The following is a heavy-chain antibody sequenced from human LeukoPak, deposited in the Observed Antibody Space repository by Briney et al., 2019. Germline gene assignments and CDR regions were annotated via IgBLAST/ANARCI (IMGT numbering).Heavy chain of an antibody. CDR3: ARLQRAHNYVGLDY. CDR1: GYSFTSYW. CDR2: IYPGDSDT. D-gene: IGHD4-11*01. J-gene: IGHJ4*02. Sequence: GESLKISFKGSGYSFTSYWIGWVRPMPGKGLEWMGIIYPGDSDTRYSPSFQGQVTISADKSNSTAYLQWSSLKASDTAMYYCARLQRAHNYVGLDYWGQGTLVTVSS. V-gene: IGHV5-51*01.